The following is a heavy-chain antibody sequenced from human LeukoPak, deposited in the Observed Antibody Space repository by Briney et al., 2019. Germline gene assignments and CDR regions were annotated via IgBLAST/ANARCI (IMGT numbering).Heavy chain of an antibody. J-gene: IGHJ5*02. Sequence: ALVKVSCKASGYTFTSYYMHWVRQAPGQGLEWMGIINPSGGSTSYAQKFQGRVTMTRDTSTSTVYMELSSLRSEDTAVYYCARDWGSSWYSANNWFDPWGQGTLVTVSS. D-gene: IGHD6-13*01. CDR1: GYTFTSYY. CDR3: ARDWGSSWYSANNWFDP. V-gene: IGHV1-46*01. CDR2: INPSGGST.